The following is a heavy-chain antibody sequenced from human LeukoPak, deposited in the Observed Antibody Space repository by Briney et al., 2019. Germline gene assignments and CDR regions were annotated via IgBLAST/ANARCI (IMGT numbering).Heavy chain of an antibody. V-gene: IGHV7-4-1*02. CDR3: ARALVSLGGLSLPDY. Sequence: ASVKVSCKAPGYSFSNYALNWVRQAPGQGLEFMGWIHPSTGNPSYAQGFSGRFVFSLDTSVTTTYLQISDLKAEDTAVYFCARALVSLGGLSLPDYWGQGTLVTVSS. D-gene: IGHD3-16*02. CDR2: IHPSTGNP. J-gene: IGHJ4*02. CDR1: GYSFSNYA.